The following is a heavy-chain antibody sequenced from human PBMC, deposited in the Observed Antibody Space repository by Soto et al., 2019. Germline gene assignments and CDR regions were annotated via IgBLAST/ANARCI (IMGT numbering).Heavy chain of an antibody. Sequence: QVQLQESGPGLVKPSETLSLTCTVSGGSVSSGNYYWSWIRQPPGKGLEWIGYFYYTGSTHYNPSLKSRVTISTDASKNQFSLRLSSVTAADTAVYYCARSMHYSDGSNYSPFDYWGQGTLVTVSS. CDR2: FYYTGST. CDR1: GGSVSSGNYY. V-gene: IGHV4-61*01. CDR3: ARSMHYSDGSNYSPFDY. D-gene: IGHD3-22*01. J-gene: IGHJ4*02.